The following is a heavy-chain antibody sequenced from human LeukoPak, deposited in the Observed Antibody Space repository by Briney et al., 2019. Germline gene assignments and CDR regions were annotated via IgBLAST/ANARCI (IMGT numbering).Heavy chain of an antibody. Sequence: GGSLRLSCAASGLTFSSHWMHWVRQAPGKGLVWVSRITNDGSSTTYADSVKGRFTISRDNSKNTLYLQMNSLRAEDTAVYYCAKVRVTAIPAYGMDVWGQGTTVTVSS. D-gene: IGHD2-21*02. V-gene: IGHV3-74*01. CDR2: ITNDGSST. J-gene: IGHJ6*02. CDR3: AKVRVTAIPAYGMDV. CDR1: GLTFSSHW.